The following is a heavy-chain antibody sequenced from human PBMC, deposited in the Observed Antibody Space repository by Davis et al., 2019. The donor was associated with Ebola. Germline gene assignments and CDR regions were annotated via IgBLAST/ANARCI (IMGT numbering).Heavy chain of an antibody. CDR2: IYYSGST. CDR1: GGSISSYY. J-gene: IGHJ6*03. D-gene: IGHD3-22*01. Sequence: PSETLSLTCTVSGGSISSYYWSWIRQPPGKGLEWIGYIYYSGSTYYNPSLKSRVTISVDTSKNQFSLKLSSVTAADTAVYYCARDRYYDSSGYSRGYYYMDVWGKGTTVTVSS. CDR3: ARDRYYDSSGYSRGYYYMDV. V-gene: IGHV4-59*12.